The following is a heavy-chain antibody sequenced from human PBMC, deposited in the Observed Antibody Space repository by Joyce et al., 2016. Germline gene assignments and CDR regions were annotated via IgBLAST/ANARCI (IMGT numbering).Heavy chain of an antibody. D-gene: IGHD1-26*01. CDR2: LNPNSGVT. Sequence: QVQLVQSGAEVKKPGASVEVSCKASGYTFTDYYLQWVRQAPGQGPEWMGWLNPNSGVTHFAQRFQGRVSMTRDTSISTAFMELRRLRSDDTAVYYCARVPWYSESYYDLDYWGQGTLVTVSS. CDR1: GYTFTDYY. CDR3: ARVPWYSESYYDLDY. J-gene: IGHJ4*02. V-gene: IGHV1-2*02.